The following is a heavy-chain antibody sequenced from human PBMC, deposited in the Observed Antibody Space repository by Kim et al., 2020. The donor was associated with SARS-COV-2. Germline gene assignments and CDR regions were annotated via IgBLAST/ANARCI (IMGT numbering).Heavy chain of an antibody. Sequence: SETLSLTCSVSGASIHSRNHYWGWIRQPPGEGLEWIANVDSSGNTYYSPSLRSRVALSLDTSKNQISLMLRSLTGADTAVYYCAKAGTTGYSSGWTYGF. CDR3: AKAGTTGYSSGWTYGF. CDR1: GASIHSRNHY. J-gene: IGHJ5*01. CDR2: VDSSGNT. V-gene: IGHV4-39*07. D-gene: IGHD6-19*01.